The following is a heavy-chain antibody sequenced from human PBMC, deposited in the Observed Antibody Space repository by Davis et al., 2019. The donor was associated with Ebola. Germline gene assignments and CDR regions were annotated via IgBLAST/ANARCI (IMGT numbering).Heavy chain of an antibody. D-gene: IGHD3-10*01. CDR1: GFTFSSYS. CDR3: AKGTTMVQGAFLNY. V-gene: IGHV3-21*04. Sequence: GGSLRLSCAASGFTFSSYSMNWVRQAPGKGLEWVSSISSSSSYIYYADSVKGRFTISRDNSKNTLYLQMNSLRAEDTAVYYCAKGTTMVQGAFLNYWGQGTLVTVSS. CDR2: ISSSSSYI. J-gene: IGHJ4*02.